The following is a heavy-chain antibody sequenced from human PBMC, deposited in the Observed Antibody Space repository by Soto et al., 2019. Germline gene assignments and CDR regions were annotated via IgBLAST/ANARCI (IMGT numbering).Heavy chain of an antibody. CDR3: AREVWPYYYYYGMDV. CDR1: GFTFSSYA. Sequence: HPGGSLRLSCAASGFTFSSYAMSWVRQAPGKGLEWVSAISGSGGSTYYADSVKGRFTISRDNTKNTLYLQMNSLRAEDTAVYYCAREVWPYYYYYGMDVWGQATTVTVSS. CDR2: ISGSGGST. D-gene: IGHD2-21*01. J-gene: IGHJ6*02. V-gene: IGHV3-23*01.